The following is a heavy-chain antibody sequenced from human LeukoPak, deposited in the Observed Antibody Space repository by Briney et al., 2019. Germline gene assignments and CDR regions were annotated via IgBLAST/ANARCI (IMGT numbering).Heavy chain of an antibody. CDR1: GGSISSYY. CDR3: ARTRGYDGPFDY. CDR2: IYTSGST. Sequence: SDTLSLTCTVSGGSISSYYWSWIRQPAGKGLEWIGRIYTSGSTNYNPSLKSRVTMSVDTSKHRFSLKLSSVTAADTAVYYCARTRGYDGPFDYWGQGTLVTVSS. V-gene: IGHV4-4*07. J-gene: IGHJ4*02. D-gene: IGHD5-12*01.